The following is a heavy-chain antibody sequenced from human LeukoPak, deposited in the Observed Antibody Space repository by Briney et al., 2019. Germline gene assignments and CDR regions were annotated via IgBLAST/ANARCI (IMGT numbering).Heavy chain of an antibody. CDR3: AKAPGFSDF. J-gene: IGHJ4*02. CDR1: GFTFRAYA. CDR2: ISGSSDNT. V-gene: IGHV3-23*01. Sequence: GGSLTLSCAASGFTFRAYAMTWVRQAPGKGLEWVSTISGSSDNTFYAVSVKGRFTISRDNSKKTMYLQMNSLRADDTAVYYCAKAPGFSDFWGQGTLVTVSS. D-gene: IGHD7-27*01.